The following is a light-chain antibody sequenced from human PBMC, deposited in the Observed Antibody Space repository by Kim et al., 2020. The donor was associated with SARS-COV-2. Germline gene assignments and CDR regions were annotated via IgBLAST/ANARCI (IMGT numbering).Light chain of an antibody. V-gene: IGKV3-20*01. J-gene: IGKJ2*01. CDR2: GAS. CDR1: RSVSSNY. CDR3: QQYGSSSYT. Sequence: LSPGDRATRSCRASRSVSSNYLAWYQQKPGQPPRLLIYGASSRATAIPDRFSGSGSGTAFTLTISRLEPEDFAVYYCQQYGSSSYTFGQGTKLEI.